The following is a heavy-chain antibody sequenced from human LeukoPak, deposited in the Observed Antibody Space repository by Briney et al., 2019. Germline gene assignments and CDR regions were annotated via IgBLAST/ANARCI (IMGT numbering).Heavy chain of an antibody. CDR1: GFTFSSYA. Sequence: PGGSLRLSCAASGFTFSSYAMSWVRQAPGKGLEWVSAISGSGGSTYYADSVKGRFTISRDNSKNTLYLQMNSLRAEDTAVYHCAKGRYYGSGSYYPYGMDVWGQGTTVTVSS. CDR3: AKGRYYGSGSYYPYGMDV. CDR2: ISGSGGST. V-gene: IGHV3-23*01. J-gene: IGHJ6*02. D-gene: IGHD3-10*01.